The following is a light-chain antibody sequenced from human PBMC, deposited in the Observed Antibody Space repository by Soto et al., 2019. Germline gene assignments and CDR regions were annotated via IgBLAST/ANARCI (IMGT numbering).Light chain of an antibody. Sequence: EIVLTHSPGTLSFSPGERATLSCRASESVASSYLAWYQQKPGQAPRLLIYGASSRATGIPDRFSGRGSGTDFTLTISRLEPEDFAVYYCQQYGSSPWAFGPGTKVDIK. J-gene: IGKJ1*01. CDR3: QQYGSSPWA. V-gene: IGKV3-20*01. CDR1: ESVASSY. CDR2: GAS.